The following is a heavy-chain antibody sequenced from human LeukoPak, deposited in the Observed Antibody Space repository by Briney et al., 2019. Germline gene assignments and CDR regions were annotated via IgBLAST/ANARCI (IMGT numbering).Heavy chain of an antibody. V-gene: IGHV1-69*04. CDR1: GGTFSSYA. CDR3: ARDPLMDV. Sequence: SVKVSCKASGGTFSSYAVSWVRQAPGQGLEWMGRIIPILGIANYAQKFQGRVTITADKSTSTAYMELSSLRSEDTAVYYCARDPLMDVWGQGTTVTVSS. J-gene: IGHJ6*02. CDR2: IIPILGIA.